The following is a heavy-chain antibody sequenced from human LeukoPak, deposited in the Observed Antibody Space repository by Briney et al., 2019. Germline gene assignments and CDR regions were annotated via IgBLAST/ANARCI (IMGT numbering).Heavy chain of an antibody. CDR2: INAGNGNT. V-gene: IGHV1-3*01. D-gene: IGHD3-22*01. J-gene: IGHJ3*02. CDR3: ARGATYYYDSSSYGDI. CDR1: GYTFTSYA. Sequence: GASVKVSCKASGYTFTSYAMHWVRRAPGQRLEWMGWINAGNGNTKYSQKFQGRVTITRDTSASTAYMELSSLRSEDTAVYYCARGATYYYDSSSYGDIWGQGTMVTVSS.